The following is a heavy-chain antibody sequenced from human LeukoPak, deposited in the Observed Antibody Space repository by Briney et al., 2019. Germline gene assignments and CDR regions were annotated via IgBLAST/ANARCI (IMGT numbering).Heavy chain of an antibody. V-gene: IGHV4-59*08. Sequence: SETLSLTCTVSGYSISSGYYWSWIRQPPGKGLEWIGYIYYSGSTNYNPSLKSRVTISVDTSKNQFSLKLSSVTAADTAVYYCARHRSYDYVWGSYRKRGDAFDIWGQGTMVTVSS. D-gene: IGHD3-16*02. J-gene: IGHJ3*02. CDR3: ARHRSYDYVWGSYRKRGDAFDI. CDR1: GYSISSGYY. CDR2: IYYSGST.